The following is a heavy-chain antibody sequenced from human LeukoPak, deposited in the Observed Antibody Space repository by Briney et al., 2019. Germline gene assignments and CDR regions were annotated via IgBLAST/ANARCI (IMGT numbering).Heavy chain of an antibody. V-gene: IGHV3-21*01. J-gene: IGHJ3*02. CDR2: ISSSSSYI. D-gene: IGHD1-26*01. Sequence: PGGSLRLSCAASGFTFSSYSMNWVRQAPGKGLEWVSSISSSSSYIYYADSVKGRFTISRDNAKNSLYLQMNSLRAEDTAVYYCARDNDKWSWELGKDAFDIWGQGTMVTVSS. CDR3: ARDNDKWSWELGKDAFDI. CDR1: GFTFSSYS.